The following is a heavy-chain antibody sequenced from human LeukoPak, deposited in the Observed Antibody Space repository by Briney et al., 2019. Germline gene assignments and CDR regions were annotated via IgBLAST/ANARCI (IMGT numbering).Heavy chain of an antibody. Sequence: EASVKVSCKASGGTFSSYAISWVRQAPGQGLEWMGGIIPIFGTANYAQKFQGRVTITTDESTSTAYKELSSLRSEDTAVYYCARNDVEYAFDIWGQGTMVTVSS. CDR2: IIPIFGTA. D-gene: IGHD1-1*01. CDR1: GGTFSSYA. CDR3: ARNDVEYAFDI. J-gene: IGHJ3*02. V-gene: IGHV1-69*05.